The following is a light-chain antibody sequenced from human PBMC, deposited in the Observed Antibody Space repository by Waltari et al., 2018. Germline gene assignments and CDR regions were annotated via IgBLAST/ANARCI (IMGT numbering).Light chain of an antibody. V-gene: IGKV3-15*01. J-gene: IGKJ4*01. Sequence: EIVMTQSPATLSVPSGERATLPCRSSQSVSSNLAWYQQRPGQAPRLLIYGASTRATGIPARFSGSGSGTEFTLTISSLQSEDFAVYYCQQYNNWPRLTFGGGTKVEIK. CDR3: QQYNNWPRLT. CDR1: QSVSSN. CDR2: GAS.